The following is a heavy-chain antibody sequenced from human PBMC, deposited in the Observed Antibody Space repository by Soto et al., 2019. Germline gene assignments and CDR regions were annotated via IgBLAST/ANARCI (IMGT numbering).Heavy chain of an antibody. CDR2: ISGSGTSI. J-gene: IGHJ4*02. CDR1: GFTFSDHS. V-gene: IGHV3-11*01. D-gene: IGHD3-3*01. Sequence: GGSLRLSCVASGFTFSDHSMTWIRQAPGKGLEWVSSISGSGTSIYYTGSVKGRFTISSANADNSVFLQMNSLRAEDPALYLCARGQKSLFFEEKNWGQGTLVTVSS. CDR3: ARGQKSLFFEEKN.